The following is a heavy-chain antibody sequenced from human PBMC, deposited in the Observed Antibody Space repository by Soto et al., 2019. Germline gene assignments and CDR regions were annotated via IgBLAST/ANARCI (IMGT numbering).Heavy chain of an antibody. CDR3: ARGRYGDY. Sequence: QVHLVQSGAEVKKPGASVKVSCKGSGYAFTTYGITWVRQAHGQGLEWMGWISAHNGNTNYAQKHQGRVTVTRDTSTSTAYMELTNLRTEDTDVYYCARGRYGDYWGQGALVTVSS. CDR2: ISAHNGNT. J-gene: IGHJ4*02. V-gene: IGHV1-18*01. D-gene: IGHD1-1*01. CDR1: GYAFTTYG.